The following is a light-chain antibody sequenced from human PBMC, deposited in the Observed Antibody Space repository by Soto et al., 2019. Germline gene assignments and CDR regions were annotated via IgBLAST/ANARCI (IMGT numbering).Light chain of an antibody. Sequence: QSALTQPASVSGSPGQSITISCTGTSSDVGGYIYVSWYQQHPGKAPKLMIYDVSNRPSGVSNRFSGSKSGNTASLTISGLQAEDEADYYCSSYTSSSKVFGTGTKVTVL. CDR3: SSYTSSSKV. V-gene: IGLV2-14*01. CDR1: SSDVGGYIY. CDR2: DVS. J-gene: IGLJ1*01.